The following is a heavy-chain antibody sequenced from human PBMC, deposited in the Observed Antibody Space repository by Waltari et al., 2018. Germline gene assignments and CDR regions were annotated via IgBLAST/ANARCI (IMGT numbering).Heavy chain of an antibody. V-gene: IGHV1-69*15. Sequence: QVQLVQSGAEVKRPGSSVKVSCKASGGPFSSYAIHWVRQAPGQGLQWMGRIIPIFRTANYAQKFRGRVTITADDSTTTAYMELSSLRSEDTAVYYCAGIAAAANLDYWGLGTLVTVSS. J-gene: IGHJ4*02. CDR3: AGIAAAANLDY. D-gene: IGHD6-13*01. CDR1: GGPFSSYA. CDR2: IIPIFRTA.